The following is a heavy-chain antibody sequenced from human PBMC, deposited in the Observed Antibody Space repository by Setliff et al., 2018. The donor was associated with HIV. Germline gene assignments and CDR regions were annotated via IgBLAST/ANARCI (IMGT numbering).Heavy chain of an antibody. Sequence: ASVKVSCKISGYTLTEVSMHWVRQAPGKGLEWMGYFDPQDGKTIYAQKFQGRVTMTEDTSASTAFMGLSSLRSEDMAVYYCARELFVNYYDRSGYHTLGYWGQGTLVTVSS. V-gene: IGHV1-24*01. CDR3: ARELFVNYYDRSGYHTLGY. J-gene: IGHJ4*02. CDR1: GYTLTEVS. D-gene: IGHD3-22*01. CDR2: FDPQDGKT.